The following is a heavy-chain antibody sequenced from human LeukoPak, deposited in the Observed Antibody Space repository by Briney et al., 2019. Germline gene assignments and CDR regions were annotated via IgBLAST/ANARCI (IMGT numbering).Heavy chain of an antibody. J-gene: IGHJ3*02. CDR1: GGSISSGDYY. CDR2: IYYSGST. D-gene: IGHD6-19*01. V-gene: IGHV4-30-4*01. CDR3: AWINSSGWHDAFDI. Sequence: SETLSLTCTVSGGSISSGDYYWSWIRQPPGKGLEWIGYIYYSGSTYYNPSLKSRVTISVDTSKNQFSLKLSSVTAADTAVYYCAWINSSGWHDAFDIWGQGTMVTVSS.